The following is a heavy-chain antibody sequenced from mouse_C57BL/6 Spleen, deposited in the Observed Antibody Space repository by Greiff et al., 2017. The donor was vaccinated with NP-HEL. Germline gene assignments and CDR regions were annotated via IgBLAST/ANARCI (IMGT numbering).Heavy chain of an antibody. CDR1: GYSITSGYY. CDR3: AREFLYYGYYYAMDY. J-gene: IGHJ4*01. V-gene: IGHV3-6*01. CDR2: ISYDGSN. Sequence: EVKLMESGPGLVKPSQSLSLTCSVTGYSITSGYYWNWIRQFPGNKLEWMGYISYDGSNNYNPSLKNRISITRDTSKNQFFLKLNSVTTEDTATYYCAREFLYYGYYYAMDYWGQGTSVTVSS. D-gene: IGHD2-2*01.